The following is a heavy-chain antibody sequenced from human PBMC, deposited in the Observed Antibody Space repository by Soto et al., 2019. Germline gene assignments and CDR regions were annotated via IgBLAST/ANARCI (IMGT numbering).Heavy chain of an antibody. CDR1: GFTFSSYG. D-gene: IGHD3-10*01. V-gene: IGHV3-30*18. Sequence: PGGSLRLSCAASGFTFSSYGMHWVRQAPGKGLEWVAVISYDGSNKYYADSVKGRFTISRDNSKNTLYLQMNSLRAEDTAVYYCAKEGPGWFGELSYYYGMDVWGQVPTVTVSS. CDR3: AKEGPGWFGELSYYYGMDV. J-gene: IGHJ6*02. CDR2: ISYDGSNK.